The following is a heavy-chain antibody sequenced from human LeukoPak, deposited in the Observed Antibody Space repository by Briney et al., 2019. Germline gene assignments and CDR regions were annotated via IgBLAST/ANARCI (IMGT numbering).Heavy chain of an antibody. V-gene: IGHV3-23*01. D-gene: IGHD3-9*01. CDR3: AKGEGDYDILTGYYSRGEDAFDI. CDR1: GFTSSSYA. Sequence: GGSLRLSCAASGFTSSSYAMSWVRQAPGKGLEWVSAISGSGGSTYYADSVKGRFTISRDNSKNTLYLQMNSLIAEDTAVYYCAKGEGDYDILTGYYSRGEDAFDIWGQGTMVTVSS. J-gene: IGHJ3*02. CDR2: ISGSGGST.